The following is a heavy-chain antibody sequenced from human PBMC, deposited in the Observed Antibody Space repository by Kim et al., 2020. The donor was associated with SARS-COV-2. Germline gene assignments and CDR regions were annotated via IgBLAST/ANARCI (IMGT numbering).Heavy chain of an antibody. CDR2: IWYDGSNK. CDR3: ARAAYSSSSRYYYYGMDV. CDR1: GFTFSSYG. D-gene: IGHD6-6*01. Sequence: GGSLRLSCAASGFTFSSYGMHWVRQAPGKGLEWVAVIWYDGSNKYYADSVKGRFTISRDNSKNTLYLQMNSLRADDTAVYYCARAAYSSSSRYYYYGMDVWGQGTTVTVSS. V-gene: IGHV3-33*01. J-gene: IGHJ6*02.